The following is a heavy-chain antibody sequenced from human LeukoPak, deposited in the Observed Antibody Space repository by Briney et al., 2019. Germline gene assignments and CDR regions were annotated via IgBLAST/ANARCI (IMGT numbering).Heavy chain of an antibody. CDR2: IYYSGST. CDR3: ARQVDSYGYYFDY. D-gene: IGHD5-18*01. J-gene: IGHJ4*02. Sequence: SETLSLTCTVSGGSISSSSYYWGWIRQPPGKGLGWIGSIYYSGSTYYNPSLKSRVTISVDTSKNQFSLKLSSVTAADTAVYYCARQVDSYGYYFDYWGQGTLVTVSS. V-gene: IGHV4-39*01. CDR1: GGSISSSSYY.